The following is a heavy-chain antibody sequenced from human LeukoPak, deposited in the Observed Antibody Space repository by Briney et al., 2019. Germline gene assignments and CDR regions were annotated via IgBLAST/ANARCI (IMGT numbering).Heavy chain of an antibody. V-gene: IGHV3-7*01. CDR3: ARAQHELLRAFDI. CDR2: IKQDGSEK. Sequence: GGSLRLSCAASGFTFSSYWMSWVRQAPGKGLEWVANIKQDGSEKYYVDSVKGRFTISRGNAKNSLYLQMNSLRAEDTAVYYCARAQHELLRAFDIWGQGTMVTVSS. J-gene: IGHJ3*02. CDR1: GFTFSSYW. D-gene: IGHD2-15*01.